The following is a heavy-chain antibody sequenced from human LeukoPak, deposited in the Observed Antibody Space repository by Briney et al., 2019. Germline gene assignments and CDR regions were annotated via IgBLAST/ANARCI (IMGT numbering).Heavy chain of an antibody. J-gene: IGHJ4*02. CDR2: INPSGGST. Sequence: ASVKVSCKASGYTFTGYYMHWVRQAPGQGLEWMGIINPSGGSTSYAQKFQGRVTMTRDTSTSTVYMELSSLRSEDTAVYYCARDQRDGYTDTHYYFDYWGQGTLVTVSS. D-gene: IGHD5-24*01. CDR1: GYTFTGYY. CDR3: ARDQRDGYTDTHYYFDY. V-gene: IGHV1-46*03.